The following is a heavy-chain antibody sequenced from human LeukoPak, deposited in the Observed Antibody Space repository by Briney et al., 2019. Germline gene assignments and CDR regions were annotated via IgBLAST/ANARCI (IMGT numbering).Heavy chain of an antibody. D-gene: IGHD6-19*01. CDR1: GGSISISGFY. J-gene: IGHJ3*01. CDR2: TYNSGNT. V-gene: IGHV4-31*03. CDR3: ARSSGWRDAFDF. Sequence: PSQTLSLTCSVSGGSISISGFYWNWIRQLPGKGLEWIVYTYNSGNTYYNPSFGSRVTISTDTSMNQFFLKSHSVTAADTAVYYCARSSGWRDAFDFWGRGTMVTVSS.